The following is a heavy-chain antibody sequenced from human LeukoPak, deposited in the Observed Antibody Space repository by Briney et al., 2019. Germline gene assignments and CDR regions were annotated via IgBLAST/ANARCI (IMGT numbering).Heavy chain of an antibody. V-gene: IGHV3-74*01. CDR1: GFTFSSYW. CDR2: INSDGSRI. D-gene: IGHD2-2*01. Sequence: GGSLRLSCAASGFTFSSYWMHWVRQAPGKGLVWVSRINSDGSRISYADSVKGRFTISRDNAKNTLYLQMNSLRAEDTAVYYCARVPSYCGSASCYADFDYWGQGTLVTVSS. CDR3: ARVPSYCGSASCYADFDY. J-gene: IGHJ4*02.